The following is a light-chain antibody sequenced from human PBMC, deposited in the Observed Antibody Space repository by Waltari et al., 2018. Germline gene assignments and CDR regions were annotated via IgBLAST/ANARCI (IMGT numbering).Light chain of an antibody. CDR3: QVWDSSSDR. Sequence: SYELTQPPSVSVSPGQTASITCSGDQLGDRYVSWYQQKPGQSPVLVIYQHSKRPSRIPERFSGSNSGNTATLTISRVEAGDEADYYCQVWDSSSDRFGGGTKLTVL. CDR2: QHS. V-gene: IGLV3-1*01. CDR1: QLGDRY. J-gene: IGLJ2*01.